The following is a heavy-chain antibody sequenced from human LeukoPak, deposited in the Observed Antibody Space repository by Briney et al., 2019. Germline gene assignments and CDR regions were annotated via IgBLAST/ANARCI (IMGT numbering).Heavy chain of an antibody. CDR2: ITNSGGST. J-gene: IGHJ4*02. V-gene: IGHV3-23*01. CDR3: AKGGMTGYYPYDY. CDR1: GFTFSNYA. Sequence: GGSLRLSCAASGFTFSNYAMYWVRQAPGKGLEWVSSITNSGGSTNYADSVKGRFTISRDNSKNTLYLQMNSLRAEDTALYYYAKGGMTGYYPYDYWGQGNLVTVSS. D-gene: IGHD3-9*01.